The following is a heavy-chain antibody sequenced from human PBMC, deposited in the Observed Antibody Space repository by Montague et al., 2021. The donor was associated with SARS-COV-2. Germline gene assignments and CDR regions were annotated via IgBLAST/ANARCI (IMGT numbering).Heavy chain of an antibody. Sequence: SETLSLTCTVSGGAINRGDYYWRGISQPPGKGLEWIGSIYYSGSTYYNPSLKSRVTISVDTSKNQFSLKLSSVTAADTAVYYCARQEPIVVVVAAARGLFDPWGQGTLVTVSA. CDR3: ARQEPIVVVVAAARGLFDP. CDR1: GGAINRGDYY. J-gene: IGHJ5*02. CDR2: IYYSGST. D-gene: IGHD2-15*01. V-gene: IGHV4-39*01.